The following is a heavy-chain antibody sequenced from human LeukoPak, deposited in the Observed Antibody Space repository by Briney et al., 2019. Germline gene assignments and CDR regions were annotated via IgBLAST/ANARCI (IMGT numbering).Heavy chain of an antibody. Sequence: ASVKVSCKASGYTFTSYYMHWVRQAPGQGLEWMGIINPSGGSTSYAQKFQGRVTMTRDMSTSTVYMELRSLRSDDTAVYYCARKSGSYDMGAFDIWGQGTMVTVSS. D-gene: IGHD1-26*01. CDR1: GYTFTSYY. CDR2: INPSGGST. J-gene: IGHJ3*02. V-gene: IGHV1-46*01. CDR3: ARKSGSYDMGAFDI.